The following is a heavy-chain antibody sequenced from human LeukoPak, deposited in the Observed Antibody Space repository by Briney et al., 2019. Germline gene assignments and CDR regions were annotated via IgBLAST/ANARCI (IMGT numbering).Heavy chain of an antibody. V-gene: IGHV1-24*01. CDR3: ARDIVVVVAATAVEKTGWFDP. Sequence: ASVKVSCKVSGYTLTELSMHWVRQAPGKGLEWMGGFDPEDGETIYAQKFQGRVTITADKSTSTAYMELSSLRSEDTAVYYCARDIVVVVAATAVEKTGWFDPWGQGTLVTVSS. D-gene: IGHD2-15*01. CDR2: FDPEDGET. CDR1: GYTLTELS. J-gene: IGHJ5*02.